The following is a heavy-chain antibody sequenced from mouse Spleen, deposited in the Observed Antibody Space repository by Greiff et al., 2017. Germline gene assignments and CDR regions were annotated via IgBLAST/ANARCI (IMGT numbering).Heavy chain of an antibody. D-gene: IGHD1-2*01. CDR1: GYTFTSYW. Sequence: QVQLKQPGAELVKPGASVKLSCKASGYTFTSYWMHWVKQRPGRGLEWIGRIDPNSGGTKYNEKFKSKATLTVDKPSSTAYMQLSSLTSEDSAVYYCARRVHSARGYFDVWGAGTTVTVSS. J-gene: IGHJ1*01. CDR2: IDPNSGGT. V-gene: IGHV1-72*01. CDR3: ARRVHSARGYFDV.